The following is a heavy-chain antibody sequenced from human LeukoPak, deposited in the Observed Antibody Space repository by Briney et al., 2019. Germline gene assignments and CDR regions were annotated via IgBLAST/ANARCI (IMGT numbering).Heavy chain of an antibody. D-gene: IGHD1-14*01. Sequence: SESLSLTCTVSGGSISSGDYYWSWLRQPPGKGLEWIGYIYYSGSTYYNPSLKSRVTISVDTSKNQFSLKLSSVTAADTAVYYCATGDHYYYYGMDVWGQGTTVTVSS. J-gene: IGHJ6*02. V-gene: IGHV4-30-4*01. CDR3: ATGDHYYYYGMDV. CDR1: GGSISSGDYY. CDR2: IYYSGST.